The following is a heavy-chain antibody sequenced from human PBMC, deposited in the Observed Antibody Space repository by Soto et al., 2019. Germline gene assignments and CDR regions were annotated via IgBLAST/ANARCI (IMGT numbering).Heavy chain of an antibody. J-gene: IGHJ4*02. CDR3: AIGNYRWYTQFDY. Sequence: QVQLQESGPGLVKPSQTLSLTCTVSGGSISSGGYYWSWIRQHPGKGLEWIGYIYYSGSTYYKPSLKSRVTISVDTSKNQFSLKLGSVTAADTAVDYCAIGNYRWYTQFDYWGQGTLVTVSS. V-gene: IGHV4-31*03. CDR2: IYYSGST. D-gene: IGHD3-22*01. CDR1: GGSISSGGYY.